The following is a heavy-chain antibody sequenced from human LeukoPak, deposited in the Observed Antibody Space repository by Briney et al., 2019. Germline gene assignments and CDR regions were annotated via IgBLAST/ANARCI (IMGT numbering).Heavy chain of an antibody. J-gene: IGHJ4*02. Sequence: GSLRLSCAASGFTFSDYYMSWIRQAPGKGLEWIGEINHSGSSDYNPSLKSRVTISVDTSKNQISLNLSSVTAADTAVYYCARPMVRGPTRAFDYWGQGTLVTVSS. CDR2: INHSGSS. D-gene: IGHD3-10*01. CDR3: ARPMVRGPTRAFDY. CDR1: GFTFSDYY. V-gene: IGHV4-34*01.